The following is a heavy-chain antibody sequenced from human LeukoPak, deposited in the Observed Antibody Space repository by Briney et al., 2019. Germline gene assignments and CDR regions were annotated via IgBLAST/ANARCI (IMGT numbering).Heavy chain of an antibody. V-gene: IGHV1-18*01. CDR2: ISPYNGNT. CDR3: ARGESDLLGDY. D-gene: IGHD3-16*01. Sequence: ASVKVSCKTSGYTFSSHSMNWVRQAPGQGLEWLGWISPYNGNTKYSQKIQGRATMITDISTSTAYLELRSLTSDDTAVYYCARGESDLLGDYWGQGTLVTVSS. J-gene: IGHJ4*02. CDR1: GYTFSSHS.